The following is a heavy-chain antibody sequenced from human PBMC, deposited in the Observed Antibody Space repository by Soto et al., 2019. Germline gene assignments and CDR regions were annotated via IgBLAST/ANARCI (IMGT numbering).Heavy chain of an antibody. Sequence: GYTRICIRQPPGKALEWIGYTYHSGSPNYNPSLKSRVTISVDKFKNQFSLKLSSVTAADTAVYYCASQYYYDSSGSQTFDYWGQGTQVTVSS. V-gene: IGHV4-30-2*02. CDR2: TYHSGSP. CDR3: ASQYYYDSSGSQTFDY. J-gene: IGHJ4*02. D-gene: IGHD3-22*01. CDR1: GYT.